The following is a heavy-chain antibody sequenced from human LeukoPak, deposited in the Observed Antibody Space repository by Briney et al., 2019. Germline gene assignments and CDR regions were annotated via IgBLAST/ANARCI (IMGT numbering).Heavy chain of an antibody. D-gene: IGHD3-16*01. CDR3: AKDPFGTKDY. V-gene: IGHV3-9*01. CDR1: GFTFDDYA. J-gene: IGHJ4*02. CDR2: ISWNSGSI. Sequence: GGSLRLSCAASGFTFDDYAMHWVRQAPGKGLEWVSGISWNSGSIGYADSVKGRFTISRDNAKNSLYLQMNSLRAEDTALYYCAKDPFGTKDYWGQGTLATVSS.